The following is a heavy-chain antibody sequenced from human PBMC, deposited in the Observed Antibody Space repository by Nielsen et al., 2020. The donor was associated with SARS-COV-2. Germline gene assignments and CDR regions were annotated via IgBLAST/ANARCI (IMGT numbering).Heavy chain of an antibody. V-gene: IGHV1-46*02. CDR2: INPSDGRT. J-gene: IGHJ4*02. CDR3: ATEPAVAGQGRLDY. Sequence: ASVKVSCKASGYTFNKDFVHWVRQAPGQGLEWTGRINPSDGRTTSAEKFQGRVTMTRDTSSSTVYMELSSLRSEDTAVYYCATEPAVAGQGRLDYWGQGSLVTVST. CDR1: GYTFNKDF. D-gene: IGHD6-19*01.